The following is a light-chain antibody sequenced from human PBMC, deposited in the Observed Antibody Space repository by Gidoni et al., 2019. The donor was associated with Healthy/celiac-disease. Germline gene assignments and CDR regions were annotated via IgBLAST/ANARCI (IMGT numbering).Light chain of an antibody. CDR3: QQYNSYPWT. CDR1: QSISSW. J-gene: IGKJ1*01. CDR2: KAS. V-gene: IGKV1-5*03. Sequence: DIQMTQSPSTLSASVGDRVTITCRASQSISSWLVWYQQKPGKAPKLRIYKASSLESGVPSRFSGSGSGTEFTLTISSLQPDDFATYYCQQYNSYPWTFGQGTKVEIK.